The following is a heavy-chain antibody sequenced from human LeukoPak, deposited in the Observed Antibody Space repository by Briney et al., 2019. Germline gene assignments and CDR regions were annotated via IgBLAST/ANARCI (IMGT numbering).Heavy chain of an antibody. Sequence: SSETLSLTCTVSGYSISSGYYWGWIRQPPGKGLEWIGNIYYSGSTDYNPSLKSRVTISVDTSKNQFSLKLSSVTAADTAVYYCARRSHGAFDIWGQGTMVSVSS. V-gene: IGHV4-38-2*02. CDR3: ARRSHGAFDI. CDR1: GYSISSGYY. J-gene: IGHJ3*02. D-gene: IGHD6-19*01. CDR2: IYYSGST.